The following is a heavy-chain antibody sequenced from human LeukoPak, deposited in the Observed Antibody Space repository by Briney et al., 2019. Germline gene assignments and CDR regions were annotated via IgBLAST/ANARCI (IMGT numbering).Heavy chain of an antibody. CDR1: GFSFSSNW. CDR3: ARDLSGVAGYTYGRGIDY. V-gene: IGHV3-7*01. D-gene: IGHD5-18*01. Sequence: PGGSLRLSCAASGFSFSSNWMSWVRQAPGKGLEWVANIKEDGSEKYYVDSVKGRFTISRDNAKTSLYLQMNSLRAEDTAVYYCARDLSGVAGYTYGRGIDYWGQGTLVTVSS. CDR2: IKEDGSEK. J-gene: IGHJ4*02.